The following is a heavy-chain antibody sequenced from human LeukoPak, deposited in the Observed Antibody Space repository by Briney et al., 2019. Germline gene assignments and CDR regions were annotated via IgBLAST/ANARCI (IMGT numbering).Heavy chain of an antibody. CDR1: RYTFTNYY. D-gene: IGHD4-23*01. Sequence: ASVTVSCKASRYTFTNYYMHWVRQAPGQGLEWMGIINPSGDSTTYAQKFQGRVTMTRDTSTSTVYMELRSLKSEDTAVYYCARDINSVHFDMWGQGTMVTVSS. J-gene: IGHJ3*02. CDR3: ARDINSVHFDM. V-gene: IGHV1-46*01. CDR2: INPSGDST.